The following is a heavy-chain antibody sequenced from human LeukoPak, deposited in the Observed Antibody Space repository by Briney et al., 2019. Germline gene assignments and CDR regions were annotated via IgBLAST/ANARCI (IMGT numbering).Heavy chain of an antibody. J-gene: IGHJ6*03. CDR2: IYTSGST. Sequence: SETLSLTCTVSGGSISSGSYYWSWIRQPAGKGLEWIGRIYTSGSTNYNPSLKSRVTISVDTSKNQFSLKLSSVTAADTAVYYCARVIFHYSSSWSGYYYYMDVWGKGTTVTISS. V-gene: IGHV4-61*02. CDR3: ARVIFHYSSSWSGYYYYMDV. D-gene: IGHD6-13*01. CDR1: GGSISSGSYY.